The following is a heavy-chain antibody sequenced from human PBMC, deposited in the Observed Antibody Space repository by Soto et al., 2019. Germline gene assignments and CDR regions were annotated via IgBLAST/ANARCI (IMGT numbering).Heavy chain of an antibody. CDR1: GDSISSGGYS. CDR3: ARAHYGPSGYYLDS. D-gene: IGHD3-22*01. J-gene: IGHJ4*02. V-gene: IGHV4-30-2*01. Sequence: QVQLQESGSGLVKPSQTLSLTCTVSGDSISSGGYSWSWIRQPPRQGLEWIGYIYHTGSTSYSPSLTSRVTMSVDKSKNQFSLSLNSVTAAATAIYYCARAHYGPSGYYLDSWGQGALFTVSS. CDR2: IYHTGST.